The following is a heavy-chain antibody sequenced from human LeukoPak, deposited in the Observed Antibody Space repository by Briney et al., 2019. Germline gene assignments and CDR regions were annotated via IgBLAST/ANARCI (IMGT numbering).Heavy chain of an antibody. Sequence: GGSLRLSCVAFGFTFSSYGMHWVRQAPGKGLEWVAVISYDGSNKYYADSVKGRFTISRDNSKNTLYLQMNSLRAEDTAVYYCAKEGLEQWLVHYYFDYWGQGTLVTVSS. CDR1: GFTFSSYG. V-gene: IGHV3-30*18. J-gene: IGHJ4*02. CDR2: ISYDGSNK. D-gene: IGHD6-19*01. CDR3: AKEGLEQWLVHYYFDY.